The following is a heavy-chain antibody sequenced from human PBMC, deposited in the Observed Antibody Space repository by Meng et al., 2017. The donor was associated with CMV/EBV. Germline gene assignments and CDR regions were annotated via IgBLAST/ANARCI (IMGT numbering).Heavy chain of an antibody. Sequence: GESLKISCAASGFTFSSYWMSWVRQAPGKGLEWVANIKQDGSEKYYVDSVKGRFTISRDNAKSSLYLQMNSLRAEDTAVYYCARDPYDFWTSYYYGMDVWGQGTTVTVSS. CDR1: GFTFSSYW. J-gene: IGHJ6*02. V-gene: IGHV3-7*01. D-gene: IGHD3-3*01. CDR3: ARDPYDFWTSYYYGMDV. CDR2: IKQDGSEK.